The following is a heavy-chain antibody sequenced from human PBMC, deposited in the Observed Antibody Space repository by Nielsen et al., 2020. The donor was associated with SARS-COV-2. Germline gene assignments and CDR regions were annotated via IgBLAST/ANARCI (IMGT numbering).Heavy chain of an antibody. CDR3: ARTITIFGVVIRGSMDV. Sequence: ESLKISCAASGFTFSNFPMSWVRQAPGKGLEWIGYIYYSGSTNYNPSLKSRVTISVDTSKNQFSLKLSSVTAADTAVYYCARTITIFGVVIRGSMDVWGQGTTVTVSS. D-gene: IGHD3-3*01. J-gene: IGHJ6*02. CDR2: IYYSGST. V-gene: IGHV4-59*08. CDR1: GFTFSNFP.